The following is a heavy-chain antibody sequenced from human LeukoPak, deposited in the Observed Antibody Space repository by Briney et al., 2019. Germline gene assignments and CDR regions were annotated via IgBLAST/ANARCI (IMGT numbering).Heavy chain of an antibody. CDR1: GGSFSGYY. CDR3: ARDLPRYYDSNYYFDY. J-gene: IGHJ4*02. D-gene: IGHD3-22*01. V-gene: IGHV4-34*01. CDR2: INHSGST. Sequence: SETLSLTCAVYGGSFSGYYWSWIRQPPGKGLEWIGEINHSGSTNYNPSLKSRVTISVDTSKNQFSLKLSSVTAADTAVYYCARDLPRYYDSNYYFDYWGQGTLVTVSP.